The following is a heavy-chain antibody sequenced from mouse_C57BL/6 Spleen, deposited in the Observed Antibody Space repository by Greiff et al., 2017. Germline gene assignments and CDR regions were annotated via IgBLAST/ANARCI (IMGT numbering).Heavy chain of an antibody. J-gene: IGHJ2*01. CDR3: ARERGYYCDY. V-gene: IGHV5-4*01. CDR2: ISDGGSYT. CDR1: GFTFSSYA. Sequence: EVTLMESGGGLVKPGGSLKLSCAASGFTFSSYAMSWVRQTPEKRLEWVATISDGGSYTSYPDNVKGRFTISRDNAKNNLYLQMRHLKSEDTAMYYCARERGYYCDYWGQGTTLTVSS.